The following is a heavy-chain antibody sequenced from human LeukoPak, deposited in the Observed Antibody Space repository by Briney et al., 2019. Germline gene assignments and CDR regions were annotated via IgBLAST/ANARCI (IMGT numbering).Heavy chain of an antibody. J-gene: IGHJ5*02. D-gene: IGHD2-8*02. CDR3: ANYWYP. Sequence: PGASLRLSCAASGYTFTSDWTYWVRQAPGKGPVWVSGIKPDRTYTHYADSVKGRFTISTDDAKNTLHLQMNSLRSDDTAVYYCANYWYPWGEGDMVTVSS. CDR2: IKPDRTYT. CDR1: GYTFTSDW. V-gene: IGHV3-74*01.